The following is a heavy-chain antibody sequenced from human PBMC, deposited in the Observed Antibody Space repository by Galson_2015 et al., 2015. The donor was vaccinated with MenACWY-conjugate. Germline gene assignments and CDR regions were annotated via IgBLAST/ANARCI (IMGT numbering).Heavy chain of an antibody. Sequence: SRAEVKKPGESLKISCKGSGYSFTSYWIGWERQMPGKGLECMGIIYPGDSDTRYSPSFQGQVTISADKSISTAYLQWSSLKASDTAMYYCARQRYSGYDLRIPYGMDVWGQGTTVTVSS. CDR1: GYSFTSYW. CDR3: ARQRYSGYDLRIPYGMDV. V-gene: IGHV5-51*01. D-gene: IGHD5-12*01. CDR2: IYPGDSDT. J-gene: IGHJ6*02.